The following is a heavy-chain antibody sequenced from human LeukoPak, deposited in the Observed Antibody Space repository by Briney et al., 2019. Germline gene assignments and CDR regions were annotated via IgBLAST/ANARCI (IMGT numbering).Heavy chain of an antibody. CDR1: GFTIGTAW. CDR3: IAHFPYFYGFDV. J-gene: IGHJ6*04. D-gene: IGHD3-3*02. Sequence: PGVSLRLSCVSSGFTIGTAWMSRVRQAPGKGLEWLGHIKSEGEGATTDYAAPAKGRFAISRDDSKNMIYLQMSSLKIDDTAIYYCIAHFPYFYGFDVWGKGTTVTVSS. V-gene: IGHV3-15*01. CDR2: IKSEGEGATT.